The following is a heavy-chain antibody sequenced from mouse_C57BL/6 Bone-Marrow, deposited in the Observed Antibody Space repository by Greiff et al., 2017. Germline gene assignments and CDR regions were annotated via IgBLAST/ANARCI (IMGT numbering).Heavy chain of an antibody. CDR2: IYPRSGNT. V-gene: IGHV1-81*01. D-gene: IGHD2-3*01. CDR1: GYTFTSYG. Sequence: VQLVESGAELARPGASVKLSCKASGYTFTSYGISWVKQRTGQGLEWIGEIYPRSGNTYYNEKFKGKATLTADKSSSTAYMELRSLTSEDSAVYFCASDGYPWAMDYWGQGTSVTVSS. J-gene: IGHJ4*01. CDR3: ASDGYPWAMDY.